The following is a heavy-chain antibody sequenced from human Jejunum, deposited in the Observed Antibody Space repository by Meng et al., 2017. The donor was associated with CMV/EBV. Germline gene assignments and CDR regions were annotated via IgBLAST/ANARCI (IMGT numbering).Heavy chain of an antibody. V-gene: IGHV3-48*03. J-gene: IGHJ4*02. CDR2: ISNSGSTI. CDR3: ARDLLGGSYGVLDY. Sequence: GFRFSISEMTWVRQAPGKGLEWVSFISNSGSTIYYADSVKGRFTVSRDNARNSLYLQMSSLRAEDTAVYYCARDLLGGSYGVLDYWGQGTLVTVSS. CDR1: GFRFSISE. D-gene: IGHD1-26*01.